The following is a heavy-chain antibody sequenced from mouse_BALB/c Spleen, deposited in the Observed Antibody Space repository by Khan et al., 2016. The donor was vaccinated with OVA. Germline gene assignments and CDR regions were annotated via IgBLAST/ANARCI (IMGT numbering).Heavy chain of an antibody. D-gene: IGHD1-2*01. Sequence: EVQLLETGLGLGKPSQSLSLTCTATGYSITGGYGWNWIRQLPGNKREWMGYIRYSGSTNYNPSLKSRTSITGDSSKNKFFLQLTSVTSDDTATYYCARTARMDYWGQGTTLTVSS. CDR2: IRYSGST. J-gene: IGHJ2*01. CDR1: GYSITGGYG. CDR3: ARTARMDY. V-gene: IGHV3-2*02.